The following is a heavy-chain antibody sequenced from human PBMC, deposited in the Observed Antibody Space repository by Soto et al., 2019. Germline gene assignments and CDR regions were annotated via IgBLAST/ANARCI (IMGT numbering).Heavy chain of an antibody. D-gene: IGHD3-22*01. V-gene: IGHV3-7*03. J-gene: IGHJ4*02. CDR1: GFTFSSYW. Sequence: LRLSCAASGFTFSSYWMSWVRQAPGKGLEWVANIKQDGSEKYYVDSVKGRSTISRDNAKNSLYLQMNSLRAEDTAVYYCARVAYYYDSSSYYFNYWGQGTLVTVSS. CDR2: IKQDGSEK. CDR3: ARVAYYYDSSSYYFNY.